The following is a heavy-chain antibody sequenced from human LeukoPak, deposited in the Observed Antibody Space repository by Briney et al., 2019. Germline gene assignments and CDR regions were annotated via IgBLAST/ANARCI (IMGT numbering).Heavy chain of an antibody. V-gene: IGHV3-74*01. CDR3: ARWSRGKNFDY. CDR1: GFTFSNYW. D-gene: IGHD3-16*01. Sequence: PGGSLRLSCAASGFTFSNYWMHWVRQAPGKGLVWVSRINSDGSNSTYADSVTGRFTISRDNAKKTLYLQMNSLRAEDTAVYYCARWSRGKNFDYWGQGTLVTVSS. J-gene: IGHJ4*02. CDR2: INSDGSNS.